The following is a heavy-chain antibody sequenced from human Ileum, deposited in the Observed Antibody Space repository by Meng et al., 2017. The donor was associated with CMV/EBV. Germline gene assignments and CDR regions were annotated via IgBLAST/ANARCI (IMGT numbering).Heavy chain of an antibody. CDR1: GFSFSSYW. J-gene: IGHJ3*02. V-gene: IGHV3-7*01. Sequence: GESLKISCAASGFSFSSYWMSWVRQAPGKGLEWVGTIKSDGSEKHYVDSVKGRFIISRDNAKNSLYLQMNSLRAEDTAVYYCVRGDSGYDLTVFDIWGQGTMVTVSS. CDR2: IKSDGSEK. D-gene: IGHD5-12*01. CDR3: VRGDSGYDLTVFDI.